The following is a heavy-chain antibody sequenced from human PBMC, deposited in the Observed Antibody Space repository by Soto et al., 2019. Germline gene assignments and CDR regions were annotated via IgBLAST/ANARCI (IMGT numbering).Heavy chain of an antibody. J-gene: IGHJ4*02. CDR1: GYNFAGYW. Sequence: AGESLKISCKGCGYNFAGYWIAWVRQMPGKGLELMGIIYPSDSDTRYRPSFQGQVTISADKSISSAYLQWSSLRASDTAMYYCARGGVSTRTFDYWGQGTPVTVSS. CDR3: ARGGVSTRTFDY. CDR2: IYPSDSDT. D-gene: IGHD3-3*01. V-gene: IGHV5-51*01.